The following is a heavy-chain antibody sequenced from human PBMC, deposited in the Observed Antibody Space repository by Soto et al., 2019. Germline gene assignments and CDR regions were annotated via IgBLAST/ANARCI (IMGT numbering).Heavy chain of an antibody. D-gene: IGHD6-6*01. CDR3: LCFSRIAARNNYYYYYMDV. V-gene: IGHV4-59*08. Sequence: SETLSLTCTVSGGSISSYYWSWIRQPPGKGLEWIGYIYYSGSTNYNPSLKSQVTISEDTSKKQFSLKLSSVNAANTAVYYCLCFSRIAARNNYYYYYMDVWVKGTTVTVSS. CDR2: IYYSGST. J-gene: IGHJ6*03. CDR1: GGSISSYY.